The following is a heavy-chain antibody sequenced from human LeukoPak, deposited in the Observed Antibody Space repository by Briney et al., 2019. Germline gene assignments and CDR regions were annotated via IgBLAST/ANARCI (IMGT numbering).Heavy chain of an antibody. CDR3: AKDGAITMIVVVNTFDY. V-gene: IGHV3-23*01. Sequence: GGSLRLSCAASGFTFSRYEMNWVRQAPGKGLEWVSAISGSGGSTYYADSVKGRFTISRDNSKNTLYLQMNSLRAEDTAVYYCAKDGAITMIVVVNTFDYWGQGTLVTVSS. J-gene: IGHJ4*02. D-gene: IGHD3-22*01. CDR1: GFTFSRYE. CDR2: ISGSGGST.